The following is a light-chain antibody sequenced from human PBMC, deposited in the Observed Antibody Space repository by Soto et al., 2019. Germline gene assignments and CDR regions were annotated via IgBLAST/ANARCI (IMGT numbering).Light chain of an antibody. CDR1: QGISSY. CDR2: AAS. CDR3: QQLNSYPYS. V-gene: IGKV1-9*01. J-gene: IGKJ2*01. Sequence: DIQLTQSPSFLSASVGDRVTITCRASQGISSYLAWYQQKPGKAPKLLIYAASTVQSGVPSRFSGSGAGTEFSLTSSSLQPEDFATYSCQQLNSYPYSFGQGTKLEIK.